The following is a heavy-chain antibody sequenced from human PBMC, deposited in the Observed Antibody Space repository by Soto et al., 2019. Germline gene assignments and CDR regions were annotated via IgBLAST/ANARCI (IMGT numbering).Heavy chain of an antibody. V-gene: IGHV3-23*01. D-gene: IGHD3-10*01. CDR1: GFTFSSYA. Sequence: EVQLLESGGGLVQPGGSLRLSCAASGFTFSSYAMSWVRQAPGKGLERVSAISGSGGSTYYADSVKGRFTISRDNSKNTLYLQMNSLRAEDTAVYYCAKYGYGSGSYDYWGQGTLVTVSS. CDR2: ISGSGGST. J-gene: IGHJ4*02. CDR3: AKYGYGSGSYDY.